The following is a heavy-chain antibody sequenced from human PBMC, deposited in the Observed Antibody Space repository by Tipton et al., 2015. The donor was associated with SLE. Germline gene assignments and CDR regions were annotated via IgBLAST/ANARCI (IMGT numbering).Heavy chain of an antibody. CDR2: IKEDGSEQ. V-gene: IGHV3-7*01. Sequence: SLRLSCVASGFTFSSPWLGCVRQAPGKGRVWVANIKEDGSEQDYVDSLKGRFTISRDNAKNSLYLQMSSLRAEDTAVYYCARLLLKPSRCMDVWGKGTTVTVSS. J-gene: IGHJ6*03. CDR3: ARLLLKPSRCMDV. CDR1: GFTFSSPW. D-gene: IGHD2-15*01.